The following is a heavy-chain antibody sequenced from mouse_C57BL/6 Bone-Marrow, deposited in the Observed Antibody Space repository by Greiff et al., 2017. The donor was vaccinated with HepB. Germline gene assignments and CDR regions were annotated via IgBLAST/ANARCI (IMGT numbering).Heavy chain of an antibody. J-gene: IGHJ2*01. Sequence: QVQLQQPGAELVKPGASVKLSCKASGYTFTSYWMQWVKQRPGQGLEWIGEIDPSDSYTNYHQKFKGKATLTVDTSSSTAYMQLSSLTSEDSAVYYCARGLPYYFDYWGQGTTLTVSS. V-gene: IGHV1-50*01. D-gene: IGHD6-2*01. CDR1: GYTFTSYW. CDR3: ARGLPYYFDY. CDR2: IDPSDSYT.